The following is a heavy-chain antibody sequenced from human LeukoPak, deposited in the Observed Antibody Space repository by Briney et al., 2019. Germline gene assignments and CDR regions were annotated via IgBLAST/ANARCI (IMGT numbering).Heavy chain of an antibody. V-gene: IGHV6-1*01. Sequence: SQTLSLTCAISGDSFSSNSGAWNWIRQSPSRGLEWLGRTYYRSKWYNGYAVSVKSRITINPDTSKNQFSLHLNSVTPEDTAVYYCVGGPGSLLHWGQGILVTVSS. CDR1: GDSFSSNSGA. CDR2: TYYRSKWYN. J-gene: IGHJ4*02. CDR3: VGGPGSLLH.